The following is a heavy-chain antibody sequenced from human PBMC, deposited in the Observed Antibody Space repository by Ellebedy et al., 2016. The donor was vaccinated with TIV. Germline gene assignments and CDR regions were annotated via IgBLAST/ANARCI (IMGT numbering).Heavy chain of an antibody. D-gene: IGHD1/OR15-1a*01. CDR1: GYKFGNYQ. J-gene: IGHJ4*02. V-gene: IGHV1-18*01. Sequence: ASVKVSCXASGYKFGNYQIHWIRQAPGQGLEWMGWITPAMGNTMYSRKVQDRINMTRGTATRTVFMELSNVRSDDTAVYYCAREEGNNRFDSWGQGSLVTVSS. CDR2: ITPAMGNT. CDR3: AREEGNNRFDS.